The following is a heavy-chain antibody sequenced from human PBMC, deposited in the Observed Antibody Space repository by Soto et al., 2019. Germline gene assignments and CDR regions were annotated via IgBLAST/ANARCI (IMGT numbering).Heavy chain of an antibody. Sequence: QLQLQESGPGLVKPSETLSITCTVSGGSISSSSYYWGWIRQPPGKALEWIGSTYYSGSTYYNPSLKSRVTISVDTSQNHFSLKLSSVTAADTAVYYCARPYYDFWSGYSPNRDHSCFDPWGQGTMVTVSS. CDR1: GGSISSSSYY. CDR2: TYYSGST. D-gene: IGHD3-3*01. CDR3: ARPYYDFWSGYSPNRDHSCFDP. J-gene: IGHJ5*02. V-gene: IGHV4-39*01.